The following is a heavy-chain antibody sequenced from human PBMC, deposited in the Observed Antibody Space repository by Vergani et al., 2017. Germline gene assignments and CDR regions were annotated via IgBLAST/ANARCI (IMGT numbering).Heavy chain of an antibody. CDR2: IYSGGST. J-gene: IGHJ6*02. CDR1: GFSFRGHG. D-gene: IGHD5-12*01. Sequence: VHLVESGGGVVQPGRSLTLSCVASGFSFRGHGMHWVRQAPGKGLEWVSVIYSGGSTYYADSVKGRFTISRHNSKNTLYLQMNSLRAEDTAVYYCARDRVDIVVTTTDYYYYYGMDVWGQGTTVTVSS. CDR3: ARDRVDIVVTTTDYYYYYGMDV. V-gene: IGHV3-53*04.